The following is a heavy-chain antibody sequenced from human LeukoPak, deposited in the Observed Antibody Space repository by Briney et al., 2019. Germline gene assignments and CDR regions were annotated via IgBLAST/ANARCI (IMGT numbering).Heavy chain of an antibody. CDR3: ASEEYYGSGSYDY. D-gene: IGHD3-10*01. CDR1: GGTFSSYA. CDR2: IIPILGIA. V-gene: IGHV1-69*04. J-gene: IGHJ4*02. Sequence: SVKVSCKASGGTFSSYAISWVRQAPGQGLEWMGRIIPILGIANYAQKFQGRVTITADKSTSTAYMELSSLRSEDTAVYYCASEEYYGSGSYDYWGQGTLVTVSS.